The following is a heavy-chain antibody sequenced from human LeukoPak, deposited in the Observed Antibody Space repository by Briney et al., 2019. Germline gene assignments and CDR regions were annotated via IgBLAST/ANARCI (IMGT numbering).Heavy chain of an antibody. Sequence: GGSLRLSCAVSGFTFSGHWMFWVRQAPGKGLEWVSSTNSDGSSRGYTDSVKGRFTVSRDNAKNTLYLQMNSLRAEDTAVYYCAKTTYASNSSGWYNHFDYWGQGTLVTVSS. V-gene: IGHV3-74*01. CDR1: GFTFSGHW. J-gene: IGHJ4*02. CDR3: AKTTYASNSSGWYNHFDY. CDR2: TNSDGSSR. D-gene: IGHD6-19*01.